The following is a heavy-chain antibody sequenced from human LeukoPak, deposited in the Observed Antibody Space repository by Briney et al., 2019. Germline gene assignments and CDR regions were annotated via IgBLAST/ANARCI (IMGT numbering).Heavy chain of an antibody. CDR2: IYYSGST. V-gene: IGHV4-59*08. J-gene: IGHJ4*02. CDR1: GGSISSYY. Sequence: SETLSLTCTVSGGSISSYYWSWIRQPPGKGLEWIGYIYYSGSTNYNPSLKSRVTISVDTSKNQFSLKLSSVTAADTAVYYCARQEDTAMVVDYWGQGTLVTVSS. CDR3: ARQEDTAMVVDY. D-gene: IGHD5-18*01.